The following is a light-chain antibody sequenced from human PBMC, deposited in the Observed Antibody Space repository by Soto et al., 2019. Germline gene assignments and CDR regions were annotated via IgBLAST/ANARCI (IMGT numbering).Light chain of an antibody. J-gene: IGKJ1*01. CDR1: QSVSTN. V-gene: IGKV3-15*01. Sequence: EIVMTQSPATLSVSPGERATLSCRTSQSVSTNLAWYQQKPGQAPRLLIYGASTRATGIPARFSGSGSGTEFTLTISSLQSEDFAVYYCQHYSNWPPWTLGQGTKVDIK. CDR3: QHYSNWPPWT. CDR2: GAS.